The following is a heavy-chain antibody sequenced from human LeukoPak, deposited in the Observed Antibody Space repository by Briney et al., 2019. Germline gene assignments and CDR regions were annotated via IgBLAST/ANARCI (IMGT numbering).Heavy chain of an antibody. CDR2: IYHSGST. J-gene: IGHJ6*03. CDR1: GYSISSGYY. Sequence: PSETLSLTCTVPGYSISSGYYWGWIRQPPGKGLEWIGSIYHSGSTYYNPSLKSRVTISVDTSKNQFSLKLSSVTAADTAVYYCARGRRYSGSYYYYYMDVWGKGTTVTVSS. V-gene: IGHV4-38-2*02. CDR3: ARGRRYSGSYYYYYMDV. D-gene: IGHD1-26*01.